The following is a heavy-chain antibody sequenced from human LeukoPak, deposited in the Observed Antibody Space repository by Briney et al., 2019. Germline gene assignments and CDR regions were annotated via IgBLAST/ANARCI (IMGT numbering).Heavy chain of an antibody. CDR3: ARHVPELLWFGEVYYYYYMDV. CDR1: GGSISSYY. Sequence: PSETLSLTCTVSGGSISSYYWSWIRQPAGKGLEWIGRIYTSGSTNYNPSLKSRVTMSVDTSKNQFSLKLSSVSAADTAVYYCARHVPELLWFGEVYYYYYMDVWGKGTTVTISS. V-gene: IGHV4-4*07. J-gene: IGHJ6*03. D-gene: IGHD3-10*01. CDR2: IYTSGST.